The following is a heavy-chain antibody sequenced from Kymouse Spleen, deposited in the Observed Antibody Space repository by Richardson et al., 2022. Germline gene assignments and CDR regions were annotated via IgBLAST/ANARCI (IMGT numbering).Heavy chain of an antibody. Sequence: EVQLVESGGGLVQPGRSLRLSCAASGFTFDDYAMHWVRQAPGKGLEWVSGISWNSGSIGYADSVKGRFTISRDNAKNSLYLQMNSLRAEDTALYYCAKDIGYSSSKNYFDYWGQGTLVTVSS. CDR1: GFTFDDYA. V-gene: IGHV3-9*01. CDR3: AKDIGYSSSKNYFDY. D-gene: IGHD6-6*01. J-gene: IGHJ4*02. CDR2: ISWNSGSI.